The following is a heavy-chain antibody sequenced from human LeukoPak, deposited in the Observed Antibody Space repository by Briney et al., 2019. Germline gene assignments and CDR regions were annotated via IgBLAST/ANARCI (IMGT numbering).Heavy chain of an antibody. V-gene: IGHV1-2*02. CDR1: GYTFTGYY. D-gene: IGHD1-26*01. Sequence: ASVKVSCKASGYTFTGYYMHWVRQAPGQGLEWMGWINPNSGGTNYAQKFQGRVTMTRDTSISTAYMELSRLRSDDTAVYYCARLQLEGATIAYWGQGTLVTVSS. J-gene: IGHJ4*02. CDR2: INPNSGGT. CDR3: ARLQLEGATIAY.